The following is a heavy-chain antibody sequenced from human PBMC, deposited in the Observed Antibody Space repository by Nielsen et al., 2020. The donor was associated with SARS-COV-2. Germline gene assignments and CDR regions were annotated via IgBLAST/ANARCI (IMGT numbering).Heavy chain of an antibody. J-gene: IGHJ6*03. V-gene: IGHV5-51*01. CDR2: IYPGDSDT. CDR3: VRQDYGGLHLDV. CDR1: GYTFTSYW. Sequence: KVSCKGSGYTFTSYWTGWVRQMPGKGLEWMGIIYPGDSDTRYSPSFQGQVTISADKSISTAYLQWSSLKASDTAIYYCVRQDYGGLHLDVWGKGTTVTVSS. D-gene: IGHD4-23*01.